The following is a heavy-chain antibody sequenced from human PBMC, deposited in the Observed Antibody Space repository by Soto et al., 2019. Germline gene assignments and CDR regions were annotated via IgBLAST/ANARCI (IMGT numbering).Heavy chain of an antibody. D-gene: IGHD2-15*01. J-gene: IGHJ6*02. CDR2: ISAYNGNT. Sequence: QVQLVQSGAEVKKPGSSVKVSCKASAYTFSWVRQAPGQGLEWMGWISAYNGNTKYAQKFQGRVTMTTDTSTGTAYMELRSLRSDDTAVYSSARHQDRNISYYYGMYVSGQGTTVTVSS. V-gene: IGHV1-18*01. CDR3: ARHQDRNISYYYGMYV. CDR1: AYT.